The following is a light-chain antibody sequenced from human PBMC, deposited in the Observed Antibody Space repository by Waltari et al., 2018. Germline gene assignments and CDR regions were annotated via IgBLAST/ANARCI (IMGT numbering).Light chain of an antibody. V-gene: IGLV2-14*01. CDR1: SSDVGGYNY. CDR2: DVS. CDR3: SSYTSSNTVI. J-gene: IGLJ2*01. Sequence: QSALTQPASVSGSPGQSITISCTGTSSDVGGYNYVSWYQQYPGKVPKLMIYDVSKWPSGVSNRFSGSKSGKTASLTISGLQAEDEADYYCSSYTSSNTVIFGGGTKLTVL.